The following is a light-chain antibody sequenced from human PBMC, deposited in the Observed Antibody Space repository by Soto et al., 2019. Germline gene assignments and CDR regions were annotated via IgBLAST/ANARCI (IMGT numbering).Light chain of an antibody. J-gene: IGKJ1*01. Sequence: DIVVSRSPLSLHLTPTEPAPISCRASPRLLHSSGYNYLDWYLQKKGQSPQXLIYLGSNRASGVPDRFSGNGSGTDCILKISRVEAEDVGVYYCLQPLQTPWTLHQGTKVDIK. CDR2: LGS. V-gene: IGKV2-28*01. CDR3: LQPLQTPWT. CDR1: PRLLHSSGYNY.